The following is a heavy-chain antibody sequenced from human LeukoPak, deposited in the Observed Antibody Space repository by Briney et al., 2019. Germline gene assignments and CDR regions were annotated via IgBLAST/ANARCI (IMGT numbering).Heavy chain of an antibody. CDR1: GGSISSYY. CDR3: ARLRSGYDLVDAFDI. V-gene: IGHV4-59*08. Sequence: SETLSLTCTVSGGSISSYYWSWIRQPPGKGLGWIGYIYYSGSTNYNPSLKSRVTISVDTSKNQFSLKLSSVTAADTAVYYCARLRSGYDLVDAFDIWGQGTMVTVSS. D-gene: IGHD5-12*01. J-gene: IGHJ3*02. CDR2: IYYSGST.